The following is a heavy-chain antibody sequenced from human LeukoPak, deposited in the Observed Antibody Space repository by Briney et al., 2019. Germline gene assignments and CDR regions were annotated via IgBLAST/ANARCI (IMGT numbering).Heavy chain of an antibody. V-gene: IGHV4-59*01. CDR2: IYYSGST. Sequence: SETLSLTCTVSGGSISSYYWSWIRQPPGKGLEWIGYIYYSGSTNYNPSLKSRVTISVDTSNNQFSLKLSSVTAADTAVYYCASPRLQTLNWFDPWGQGTLVTVSS. CDR3: ASPRLQTLNWFDP. D-gene: IGHD4-11*01. J-gene: IGHJ5*02. CDR1: GGSISSYY.